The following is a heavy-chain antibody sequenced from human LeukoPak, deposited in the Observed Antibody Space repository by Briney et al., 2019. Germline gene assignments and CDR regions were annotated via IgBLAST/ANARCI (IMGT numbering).Heavy chain of an antibody. V-gene: IGHV3-9*01. D-gene: IGHD5-18*01. CDR1: GFTFDDYA. Sequence: GGSLRLSCAASGFTFDDYAMHWIRQAPGKGLEWVSGISWNSGSIGYADSVKGRFTISRDNAKNSLYLQMNSLRAEDTALYYCAKAIRRGYSYGSNFDYWGQGALVTVSS. CDR2: ISWNSGSI. CDR3: AKAIRRGYSYGSNFDY. J-gene: IGHJ4*02.